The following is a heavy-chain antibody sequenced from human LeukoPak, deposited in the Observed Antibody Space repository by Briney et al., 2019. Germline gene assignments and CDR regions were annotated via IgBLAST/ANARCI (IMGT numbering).Heavy chain of an antibody. CDR1: GFIFSSYE. D-gene: IGHD6-19*01. V-gene: IGHV3-48*03. CDR2: ISSGGSTV. CDR3: SRVGRGTSGWYGGYFDY. Sequence: GGSLRLSCAASGFIFSSYEMNWVRQAPGKGLEWVSYISSGGSTVYYADSVKGRFTISRDNAKNSVYLQMNSLRAEDTAVYFCSRVGRGTSGWYGGYFDYWGQGTLVTVSS. J-gene: IGHJ4*02.